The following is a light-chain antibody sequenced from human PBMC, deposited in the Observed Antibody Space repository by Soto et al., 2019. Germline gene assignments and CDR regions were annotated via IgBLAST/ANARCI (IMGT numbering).Light chain of an antibody. CDR1: QSISSN. V-gene: IGKV3-15*01. J-gene: IGKJ4*01. Sequence: EIVMTQSPATLSVSPGERATLSCRASQSISSNLAWYQQKPGQAPRLLMFRTSSRATGFPARFSGSGSRTEFNLTSSSLQSEDFGVYYCQQYNNWPRATFGGGTKVEIK. CDR3: QQYNNWPRAT. CDR2: RTS.